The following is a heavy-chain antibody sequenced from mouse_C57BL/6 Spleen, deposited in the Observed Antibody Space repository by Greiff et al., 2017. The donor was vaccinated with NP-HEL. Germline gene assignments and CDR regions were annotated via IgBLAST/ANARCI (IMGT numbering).Heavy chain of an antibody. CDR3: ARDPFDY. V-gene: IGHV5-4*01. CDR1: GFTFSSYA. J-gene: IGHJ2*01. Sequence: EVMLVESGGGLVKPGGSLKLSCAASGFTFSSYAMSWVRQTPEKRLEWVATISDGGSYTYYPDNVKGRFTISRDNAKNNLYLQMGHLKSEDTAMYYCARDPFDYWGQGTTLTVSS. CDR2: ISDGGSYT.